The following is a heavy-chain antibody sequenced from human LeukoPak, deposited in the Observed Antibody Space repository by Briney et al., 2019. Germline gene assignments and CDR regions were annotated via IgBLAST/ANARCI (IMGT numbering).Heavy chain of an antibody. Sequence: ASVKVSCKASGYIFSGYYMHWVRQAPGQGLEWMGWINPKSGGTNYAQKFQGRVTMTRDTSISTAYMELSRLRSDDTAVYYCARDPLLWFGEGAFDIWGQGTMVTVSS. CDR1: GYIFSGYY. J-gene: IGHJ3*02. CDR3: ARDPLLWFGEGAFDI. V-gene: IGHV1-2*02. CDR2: INPKSGGT. D-gene: IGHD3-10*01.